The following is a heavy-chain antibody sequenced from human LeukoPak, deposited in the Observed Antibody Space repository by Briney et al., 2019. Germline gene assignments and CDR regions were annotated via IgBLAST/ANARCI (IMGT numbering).Heavy chain of an antibody. CDR2: INPNSGGT. Sequence: ASVKVSCKASGYTFTGYYMHWVRQAPGQGLEWMGWINPNSGGTNYAQKFQGRVTMTRDTSISTAYMELSRLRSDDTAVYYCARDSFMLGFGELPYLDYWGQGTLVTVSS. CDR3: ARDSFMLGFGELPYLDY. D-gene: IGHD3-10*01. J-gene: IGHJ4*02. CDR1: GYTFTGYY. V-gene: IGHV1-2*02.